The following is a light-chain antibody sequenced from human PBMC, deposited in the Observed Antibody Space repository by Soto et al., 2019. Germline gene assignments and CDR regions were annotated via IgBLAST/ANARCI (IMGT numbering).Light chain of an antibody. Sequence: DIQMTQSPSTLSASIGDRVTITCRASQSISSWLAWYQQKPGEAPKLLIYKASSLESGVPSRFSGSGSGTEFTLTVSSLQPDDFATYYCQQYNDYSRTFGQGTKVEIK. CDR3: QQYNDYSRT. CDR1: QSISSW. CDR2: KAS. J-gene: IGKJ1*01. V-gene: IGKV1-5*03.